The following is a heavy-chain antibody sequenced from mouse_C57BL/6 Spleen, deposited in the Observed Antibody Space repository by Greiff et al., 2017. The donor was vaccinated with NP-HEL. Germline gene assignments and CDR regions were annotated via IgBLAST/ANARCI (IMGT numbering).Heavy chain of an antibody. D-gene: IGHD1-1*01. CDR3: ARIDYYGSNYAMDY. J-gene: IGHJ4*01. CDR1: GFSLSTFGMG. V-gene: IGHV8-8*01. CDR2: IWWDDDK. Sequence: ESGPGILQPSQTLSLTCSFSGFSLSTFGMGVGWIRQPSGKGLEWLEHIWWDDDKYYNPALKRRLTIAKDTSKHQVFLKISNVDTADTATYYCARIDYYGSNYAMDYWGQGTSVTVSS.